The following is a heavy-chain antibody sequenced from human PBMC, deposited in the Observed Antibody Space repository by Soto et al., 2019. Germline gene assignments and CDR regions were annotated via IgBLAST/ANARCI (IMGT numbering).Heavy chain of an antibody. CDR1: GYNFAGYW. J-gene: IGHJ4*02. CDR2: IYPSDSDT. Sequence: GESLKISCKGSGYNFAGYWIAWLRQMPGKGLELMGIIYPSDSDTRYRPSFHGQVTISADKSISSAYLQWSSLRASDTAMYYCARGGVSTRTFDYCGQGTPVTVSS. D-gene: IGHD3-3*01. V-gene: IGHV5-51*01. CDR3: ARGGVSTRTFDY.